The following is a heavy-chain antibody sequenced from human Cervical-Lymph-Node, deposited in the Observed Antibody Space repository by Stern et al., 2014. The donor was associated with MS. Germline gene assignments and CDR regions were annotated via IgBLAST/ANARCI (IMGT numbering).Heavy chain of an antibody. CDR1: GGTFRSYG. V-gene: IGHV1-69*01. J-gene: IGHJ6*02. CDR2: TIPILGTA. CDR3: ARDFTTVTAFGMDV. Sequence: QVQLGQSGAEVKKPGSSVKVSCKASGGTFRSYGITWVRQAPGQGLEWVGGTIPILGTAKYAQKFQGRVTITADESTRTSYMELSSLTSEDTAVYYCARDFTTVTAFGMDVWGQGTTVIVSS. D-gene: IGHD4-17*01.